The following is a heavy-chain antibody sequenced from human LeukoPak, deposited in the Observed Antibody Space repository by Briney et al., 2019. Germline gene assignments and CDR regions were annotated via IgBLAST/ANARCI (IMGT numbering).Heavy chain of an antibody. CDR3: ARVEWFGELFDSLDY. Sequence: GGSLRLSCAASGSTFSSYWMSWVRQAPGKGLEWVANIKQDGSEKYYVDSVKGRFTISRDNAKNSLYLQMNSLRAEDTAVYYCARVEWFGELFDSLDYWGQGTLVTVSS. J-gene: IGHJ4*02. CDR2: IKQDGSEK. D-gene: IGHD3-10*01. CDR1: GSTFSSYW. V-gene: IGHV3-7*01.